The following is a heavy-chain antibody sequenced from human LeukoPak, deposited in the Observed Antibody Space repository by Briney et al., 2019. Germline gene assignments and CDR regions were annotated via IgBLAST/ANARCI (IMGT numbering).Heavy chain of an antibody. D-gene: IGHD3-22*01. Sequence: GESLKISCKGSGHSFTSYWIGWVRQMPGKGLEWMGIIYPGDSDTRYSPSFQGQVTISADKSISTAYLQWSSLKASDTAMYYCARQRHYYDSSGETWFDPWGQGTLVTVSS. CDR3: ARQRHYYDSSGETWFDP. CDR2: IYPGDSDT. CDR1: GHSFTSYW. J-gene: IGHJ5*02. V-gene: IGHV5-51*01.